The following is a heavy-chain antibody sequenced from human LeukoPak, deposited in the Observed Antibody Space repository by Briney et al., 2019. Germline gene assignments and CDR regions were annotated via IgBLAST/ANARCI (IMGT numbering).Heavy chain of an antibody. CDR2: MYYSGST. J-gene: IGHJ4*02. CDR1: GGSVSSASNY. Sequence: SETLSLTCTVSGGSVSSASNYWSGIRQPPGKGLEWIGYMYYSGSTSYNPSLKSRVTISADTSKNQFSLKLSSVTAADTAVYYCARDPGYCSGGSCGNFDYWGQGTLVTVSS. V-gene: IGHV4-61*01. D-gene: IGHD2-15*01. CDR3: ARDPGYCSGGSCGNFDY.